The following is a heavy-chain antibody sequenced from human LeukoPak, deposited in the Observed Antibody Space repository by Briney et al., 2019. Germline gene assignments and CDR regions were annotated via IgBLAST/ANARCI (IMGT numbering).Heavy chain of an antibody. D-gene: IGHD3-16*01. CDR2: ISSSSTYI. CDR1: GFTFSSYN. Sequence: PGGSLRLSCAAPGFTFSSYNMNWVRQAPGKGLEWVSSISSSSTYIYYADSVKGRFTISRDNAKNSLSLQMNSLRAEDTAVYYCARDDAGDLGAFDIWGQGTMVTVSS. CDR3: ARDDAGDLGAFDI. V-gene: IGHV3-21*01. J-gene: IGHJ3*02.